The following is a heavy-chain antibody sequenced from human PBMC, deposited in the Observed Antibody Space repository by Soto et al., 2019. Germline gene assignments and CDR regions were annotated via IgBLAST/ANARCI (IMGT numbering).Heavy chain of an antibody. V-gene: IGHV4-59*01. CDR3: ARVRSNSDYYYDSSGLDAFDI. J-gene: IGHJ3*02. CDR2: IYYSGST. D-gene: IGHD3-22*01. Sequence: SETLSLTCTVSGGSISSYYWSWIRQPPGKGLEWIGYIYYSGSTNYNPSLKSRVTISVDTSKNQFSPKLSSVTAADTAVYYCARVRSNSDYYYDSSGLDAFDIWGQGTMVTVSS. CDR1: GGSISSYY.